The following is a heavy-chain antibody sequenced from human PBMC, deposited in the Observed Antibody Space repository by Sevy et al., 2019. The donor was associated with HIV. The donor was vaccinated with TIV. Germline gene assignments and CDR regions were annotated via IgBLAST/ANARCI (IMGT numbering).Heavy chain of an antibody. CDR1: GFNFNIYS. V-gene: IGHV3-23*01. CDR2: LSFGCGKI. Sequence: GGALRLSCAVSGFNFNIYSMSWVRQAPGKGLEWVSTLSFGCGKINYADSVKGRFIISRDDSKNTLYLQLNSLRAEDTAVYFCAREGCTRPHDYWGQGTLVTVSS. J-gene: IGHJ4*02. CDR3: AREGCTRPHDY. D-gene: IGHD2-8*01.